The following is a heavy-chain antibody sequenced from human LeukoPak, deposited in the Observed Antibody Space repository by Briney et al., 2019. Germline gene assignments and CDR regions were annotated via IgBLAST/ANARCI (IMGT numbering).Heavy chain of an antibody. CDR2: INPSGGST. V-gene: IGHV1-46*01. D-gene: IGHD6-19*01. J-gene: IGHJ4*02. CDR1: GYTFIGYY. Sequence: GASVKVSCKASGYTFIGYYMHWVRQAPGQGLEWMGIINPSGGSTSYAQKFQGRVTMTRDTSTSTVYMELSSLRSEDTAVYYCARAREGWSTFDYWGQGTLVTVSS. CDR3: ARAREGWSTFDY.